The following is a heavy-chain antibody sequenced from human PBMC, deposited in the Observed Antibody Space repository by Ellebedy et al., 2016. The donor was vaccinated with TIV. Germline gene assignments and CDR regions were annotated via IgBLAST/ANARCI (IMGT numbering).Heavy chain of an antibody. V-gene: IGHV4-59*01. CDR1: GGSISSYY. Sequence: MPSETLSLTCTVSGGSISSYYWSWIRQPPGKGLEWIGYIYYSGSTNYNPSLKSRVTISVDTSKNQFSLKLSSVTAADTDVYYCARGEVTLYYYGMDVWGQGTTVTVSS. CDR3: ARGEVTLYYYGMDV. CDR2: IYYSGST. J-gene: IGHJ6*02.